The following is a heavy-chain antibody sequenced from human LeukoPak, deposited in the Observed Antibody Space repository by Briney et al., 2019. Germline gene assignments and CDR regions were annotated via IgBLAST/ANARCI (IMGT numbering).Heavy chain of an antibody. J-gene: IGHJ1*01. CDR3: AKERYCSSTSCHIRRPAAEYFQH. V-gene: IGHV3-30*02. CDR2: IRYDGSNK. D-gene: IGHD2-2*01. CDR1: GFTFSSYG. Sequence: PGGSLRLSCAASGFTFSSYGMHWVRQAPGKGLEWVAFIRYDGSNKYYADSVKGRFTISRDNSKNTLYLQMNSLRAEDTAVYYCAKERYCSSTSCHIRRPAAEYFQHWGQGTLVTVSS.